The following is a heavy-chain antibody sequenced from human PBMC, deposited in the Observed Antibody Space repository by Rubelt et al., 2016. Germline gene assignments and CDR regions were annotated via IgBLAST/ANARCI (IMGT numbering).Heavy chain of an antibody. J-gene: IGHJ5*02. CDR3: ATSPRRGSYAQFDP. CDR1: GGSFSGYY. V-gene: IGHV4-34*11. Sequence: QVQLQQWGAGLLKPSETLSLTCAVYGGSFSGYYWSWIRQSPGKGLEWLGYISYSESNYNPSLKSRVSMSVDTSKKQFSLTLGLVTAEDTAVYYCATSPRRGSYAQFDPWGQGTLVTVSS. D-gene: IGHD3-16*01. CDR2: ISYSES.